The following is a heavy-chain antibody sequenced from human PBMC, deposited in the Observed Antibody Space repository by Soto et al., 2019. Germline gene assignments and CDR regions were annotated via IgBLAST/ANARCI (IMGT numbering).Heavy chain of an antibody. CDR2: ISYDGSNK. CDR3: AKEMAGVVTKPCDY. Sequence: QVQLVESGGGVVQPGRSLRLSCAASGFTFSSYGMHWVRQAPGKGLKWVAVISYDGSNKYYADSVKGRFTISRDNSKNTLYLQMNSLRAEDTAVYYCAKEMAGVVTKPCDYWGQGTLVTVSS. J-gene: IGHJ4*02. D-gene: IGHD3-3*01. V-gene: IGHV3-30*18. CDR1: GFTFSSYG.